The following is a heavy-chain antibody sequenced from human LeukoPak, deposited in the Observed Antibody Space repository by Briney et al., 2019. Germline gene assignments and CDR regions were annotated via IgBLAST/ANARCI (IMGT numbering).Heavy chain of an antibody. Sequence: GGSLRLSCAASGFTFRNYAMMWVRQAPGKGLEWVSVIYSGGSTYYADSVKGRFTISRDNSKNTLYLQMNSLRAEDTAVYYCARDYYDSSGWGAFDIWGQGTMVTVSS. J-gene: IGHJ3*02. V-gene: IGHV3-53*01. CDR3: ARDYYDSSGWGAFDI. CDR2: IYSGGST. CDR1: GFTFRNYA. D-gene: IGHD3-22*01.